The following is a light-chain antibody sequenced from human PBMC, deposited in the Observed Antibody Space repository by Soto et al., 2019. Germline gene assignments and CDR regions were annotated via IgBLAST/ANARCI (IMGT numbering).Light chain of an antibody. CDR2: KAS. V-gene: IGKV1-5*03. Sequence: IQMTQSPNTLSASVGDSVAVTCRASENVNGHLAWYQQKPGKAPKLLIYKASTLKSGVPSRFSGSGSGTEFTLTISSLQPDDFATYYCQHYNSYSEAFGQGTKVDIK. J-gene: IGKJ1*01. CDR1: ENVNGH. CDR3: QHYNSYSEA.